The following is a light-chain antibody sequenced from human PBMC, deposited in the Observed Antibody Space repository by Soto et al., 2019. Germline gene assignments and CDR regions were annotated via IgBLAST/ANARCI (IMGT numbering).Light chain of an antibody. J-gene: IGKJ2*01. CDR3: QRYDNVPLA. CDR2: AAS. V-gene: IGKV1-27*01. CDR1: QGIANY. Sequence: DFQMTQSPSSLSASVGDRVTITCRASQGIANYLAWYQQKPGRAPKLVIYAASTLQSGVPSRFSGSGSGTDFTRTISSLQAEDVATYYCQRYDNVPLAFGQGTKLEIK.